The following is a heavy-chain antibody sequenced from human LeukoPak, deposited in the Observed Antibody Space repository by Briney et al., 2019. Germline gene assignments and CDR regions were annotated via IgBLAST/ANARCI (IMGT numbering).Heavy chain of an antibody. CDR1: GYSISSGYY. Sequence: PSETLSLTCTVSGYSISSGYYWGWIRQPPGKGLEWIGSIYHSGSTYYNPSLKSRVTISVDTSKNQFSLKLSSVTAADTAVYYCARGGTWGLHSTWFDYWGQGTLVTVSS. CDR2: IYHSGST. D-gene: IGHD2-15*01. CDR3: ARGGTWGLHSTWFDY. V-gene: IGHV4-38-2*02. J-gene: IGHJ4*02.